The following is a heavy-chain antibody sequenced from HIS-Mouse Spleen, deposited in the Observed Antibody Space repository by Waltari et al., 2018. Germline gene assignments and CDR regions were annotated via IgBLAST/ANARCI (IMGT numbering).Heavy chain of an antibody. J-gene: IGHJ6*02. D-gene: IGHD2-21*02. CDR1: GFTFCDYY. CDR2: ISSSGSTI. Sequence: QVQLVESGGGLVKPGGSLRLSCAAAGFTFCDYYMRSIGRAPGKGLEWVSYISSSGSTIYYADSVKGRFTISRDNAKNSLYLQMNSLRAEDTAVYYCARGNCGGDCYYYYYYGMDVWGQGTTVTVSS. V-gene: IGHV3-11*01. CDR3: ARGNCGGDCYYYYYYGMDV.